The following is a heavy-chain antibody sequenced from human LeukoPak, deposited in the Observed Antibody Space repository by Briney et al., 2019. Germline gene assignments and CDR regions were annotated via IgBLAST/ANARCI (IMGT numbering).Heavy chain of an antibody. J-gene: IGHJ4*02. Sequence: GGSLRLSCAASGFTFSSYGMHWVRQAPGKGLEWVAFIRYDGSNKYYADSVKGRFTISRDNSKNTLYLQMNSLRAEDTAVYYCAKEKITTAIRGCFDYWGQGTLVTVSS. CDR3: AKEKITTAIRGCFDY. V-gene: IGHV3-30*02. CDR2: IRYDGSNK. D-gene: IGHD3-10*01. CDR1: GFTFSSYG.